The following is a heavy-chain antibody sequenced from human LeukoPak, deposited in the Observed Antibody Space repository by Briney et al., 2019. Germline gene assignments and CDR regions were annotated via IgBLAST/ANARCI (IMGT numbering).Heavy chain of an antibody. D-gene: IGHD1-26*01. CDR2: ISSSSSYI. V-gene: IGHV3-21*01. J-gene: IGHJ3*02. CDR3: ARKSLIWELREDDAFDI. CDR1: GFTFSSYS. Sequence: PGGSLRLSCAASGFTFSSYSMNWVRQAPGKGLEWVSSISSSSSYIYYADSVKGRFTISRDNAKNSLYLQMNSLRAEDTAVYYCARKSLIWELREDDAFDIWGQGTMVTVSS.